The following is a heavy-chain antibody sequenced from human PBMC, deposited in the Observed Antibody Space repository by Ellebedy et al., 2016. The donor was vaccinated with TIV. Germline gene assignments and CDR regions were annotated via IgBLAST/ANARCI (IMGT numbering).Heavy chain of an antibody. CDR2: IKEDRSEK. CDR3: ARGLYVGSSSSDY. D-gene: IGHD6-6*01. J-gene: IGHJ4*02. V-gene: IGHV3-7*01. Sequence: GGSLRLXXAASGFTFSSYWMSWVRQAPGKGLEWVANIKEDRSEKYSVDSVKSRFTISRDNAKNSLYLQMNSLRAEDTAVYYCARGLYVGSSSSDYWGQGTLVTVSS. CDR1: GFTFSSYW.